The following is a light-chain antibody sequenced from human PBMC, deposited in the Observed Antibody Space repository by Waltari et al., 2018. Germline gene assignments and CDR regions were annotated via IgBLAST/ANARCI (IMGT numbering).Light chain of an antibody. V-gene: IGKV1-8*01. CDR2: ASS. J-gene: IGKJ1*01. Sequence: AIRLTQSPSSIAASTGDRVTLTCRASQGVGSYLAWYQQQSGRALKLLLYASSSLETEVPSRFGGSGSGTDFTLTISCLQSEDFASYFCQQYYSYPVTFGQGTRV. CDR3: QQYYSYPVT. CDR1: QGVGSY.